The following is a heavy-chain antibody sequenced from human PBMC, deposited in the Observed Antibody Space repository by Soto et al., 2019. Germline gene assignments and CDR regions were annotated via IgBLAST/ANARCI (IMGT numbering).Heavy chain of an antibody. CDR1: GGSISSSNW. CDR2: IYHTGST. Sequence: QVQLQESGPGLVKPSGTLSLTCAVSGGSISSSNWWGWVRQPPGKGLEWIGEIYHTGSTKYNPSLKSRVNISVDEPKNQFSLKLTSVTAADTAVYYCARAVFYDSSGYNFWLLDYWGQGTLVTVSS. J-gene: IGHJ4*02. CDR3: ARAVFYDSSGYNFWLLDY. D-gene: IGHD3-22*01. V-gene: IGHV4-4*02.